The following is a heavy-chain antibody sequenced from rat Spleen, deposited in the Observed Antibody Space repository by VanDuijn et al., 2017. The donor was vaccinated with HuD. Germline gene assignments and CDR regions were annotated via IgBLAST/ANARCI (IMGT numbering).Heavy chain of an antibody. J-gene: IGHJ3*01. CDR1: GYTFTSYY. CDR2: ICPGNGNT. CDR3: ARYYSSYTPFAY. Sequence: QVQLQQSGAEVLRLGASVKLSCRASGYTFTSYYVEWVKQKNRHGLEWIGRICPGNGNTDYPQKFKGKATLTVDKSSSTAFMQLSSLTPEDTAVYYCARYYSSYTPFAYWGQGTLVTVSS. D-gene: IGHD1-2*01. V-gene: IGHV1-20*01.